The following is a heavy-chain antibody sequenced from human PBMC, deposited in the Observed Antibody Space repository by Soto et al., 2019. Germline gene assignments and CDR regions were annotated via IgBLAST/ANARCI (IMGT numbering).Heavy chain of an antibody. CDR3: AKDLSDSSGWYEWFDY. D-gene: IGHD6-19*01. CDR1: GFTFSSYA. J-gene: IGHJ4*02. Sequence: GGSLRLSCAASGFTFSSYAMSWVRQAPGKGLEWVSAISGSGGSTYYADSVKGRFTISRDNSKNTLYLQMNSLRAEDTAVYYCAKDLSDSSGWYEWFDYWGQGTLVTVSS. V-gene: IGHV3-23*01. CDR2: ISGSGGST.